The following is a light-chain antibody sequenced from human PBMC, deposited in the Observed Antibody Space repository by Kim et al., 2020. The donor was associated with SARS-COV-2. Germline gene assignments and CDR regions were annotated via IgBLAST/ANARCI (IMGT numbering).Light chain of an antibody. CDR3: QQYNTYWA. CDR1: QSISNW. CDR2: KAS. V-gene: IGKV1-5*03. J-gene: IGKJ1*01. Sequence: DIQMTQSPSVLSASVGDRVTITCRASQSISNWLAWYQQKPGKAPKLLIYKASNLQSGVPSRFSGSGSGTEFSLTISSLQPDDFATYYCQQYNTYWAFGQGTKVDIK.